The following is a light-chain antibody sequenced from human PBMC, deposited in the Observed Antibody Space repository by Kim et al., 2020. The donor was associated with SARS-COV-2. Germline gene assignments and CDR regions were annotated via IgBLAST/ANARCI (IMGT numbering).Light chain of an antibody. CDR1: YIGTRS. CDR2: FDG. Sequence: SYELTQPPSVSVAPGKTASITCGGNYIGTRSVHWYQHKLGQAPLLVMYFDGDRPSGIPERFSGSNSGNTATLTISRVETGDEADYYCQVWDRGSDHWMFGGGTQLTVL. V-gene: IGLV3-21*04. J-gene: IGLJ3*02. CDR3: QVWDRGSDHWM.